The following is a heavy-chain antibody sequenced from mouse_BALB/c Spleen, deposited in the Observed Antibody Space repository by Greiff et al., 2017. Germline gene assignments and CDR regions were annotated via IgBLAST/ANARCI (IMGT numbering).Heavy chain of an antibody. J-gene: IGHJ4*01. V-gene: IGHV5-17*02. CDR2: ISSGSSTI. CDR1: GFTFSSFG. Sequence: DVKLQESGGGLVQPGGSRKLSCAASGFTFSSFGMHWVRQAPEKGLEWVAYISSGSSTIYYADTVKGRFTISRDNPKNTLFLQMTSLRSEDTAMYYCARDWDYAMDYWGQGTSVTVSS. D-gene: IGHD4-1*01. CDR3: ARDWDYAMDY.